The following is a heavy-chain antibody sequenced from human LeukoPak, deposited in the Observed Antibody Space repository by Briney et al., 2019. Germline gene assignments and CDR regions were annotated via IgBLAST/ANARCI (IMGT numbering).Heavy chain of an antibody. D-gene: IGHD1-26*01. CDR1: GFTFSSYN. Sequence: GGSLRLSCAASGFTFSSYNMNWVRQAPGKGLEWVSSITSSSNYIYYADSVKGRLTISRDNAKNSLYLQVNSLRAEDTAVYFCARATGWDLLVPFDYWGQGTLVTVSS. CDR2: ITSSSNYI. J-gene: IGHJ4*02. V-gene: IGHV3-21*01. CDR3: ARATGWDLLVPFDY.